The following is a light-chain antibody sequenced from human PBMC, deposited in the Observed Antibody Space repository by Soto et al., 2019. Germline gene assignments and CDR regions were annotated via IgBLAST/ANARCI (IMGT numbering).Light chain of an antibody. CDR1: QSITKY. CDR3: QQSYSTLVT. CDR2: AAS. J-gene: IGKJ4*01. V-gene: IGKV1-39*01. Sequence: DIQMTQSPSSLSASIGDRVTITCRASQSITKYLNWYQQKPGKAPKLLISAASNLQRGVPSRFSGSGSGTDFTLTINSLQPDDFATYYCQQSYSTLVTFGGGTKVEIK.